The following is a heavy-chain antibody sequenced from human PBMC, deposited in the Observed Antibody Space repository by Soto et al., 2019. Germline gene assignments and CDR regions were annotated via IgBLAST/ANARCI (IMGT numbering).Heavy chain of an antibody. CDR3: TTLRAAGLDY. J-gene: IGHJ4*02. CDR2: IRSKANTYAT. Sequence: GESLKISCAASGFTFSGSAMHWVRQASGKGLERVGLIRSKANTYATAYAASVKGRFTISRDDSKNTAHRQMNSLKTEDTAVYCCTTLRAAGLDYWGQGTLVTVSS. V-gene: IGHV3-73*01. D-gene: IGHD6-13*01. CDR1: GFTFSGSA.